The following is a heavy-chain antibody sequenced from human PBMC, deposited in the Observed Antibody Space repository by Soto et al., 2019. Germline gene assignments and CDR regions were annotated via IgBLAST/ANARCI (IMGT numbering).Heavy chain of an antibody. CDR2: MYFTGST. Sequence: QVQLQESGPGLVKPSETLSLTCSVFGGSISSHYWSWIRQSDGKGLEWIGRMYFTGSTKYNQSLESRVARSIDTSKKQFSVKLCSVTAADTAVYYCARDSRVWFPWYLDLWGRGTLLTVSS. J-gene: IGHJ2*01. D-gene: IGHD2-2*01. CDR1: GGSISSHY. V-gene: IGHV4-4*07. CDR3: ARDSRVWFPWYLDL.